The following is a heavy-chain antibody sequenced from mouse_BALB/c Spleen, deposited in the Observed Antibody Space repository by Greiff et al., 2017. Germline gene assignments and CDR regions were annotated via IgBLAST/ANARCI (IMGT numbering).Heavy chain of an antibody. J-gene: IGHJ4*01. CDR3: AREGGSDYYAMDY. CDR1: GYSITSGYY. Sequence: DVKLVESGPGLVKPSQSLSLTCSVTGYSITSGYYWNWIRQFPGNKLEWMGYISYDGSNNYNPSLKNRISITRDTSKNQFFLKLNSVTTEDTATYYCAREGGSDYYAMDYWGQGTSVTVSS. V-gene: IGHV3-6*02. CDR2: ISYDGSN.